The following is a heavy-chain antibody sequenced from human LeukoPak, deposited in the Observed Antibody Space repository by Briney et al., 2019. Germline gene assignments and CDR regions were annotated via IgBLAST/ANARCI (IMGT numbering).Heavy chain of an antibody. J-gene: IGHJ4*02. Sequence: GGSLRLSCTASGFTFSSFGVHWVRQAPGKGLEWVAVISYDGSDKYYGDSVKGRFTISRDNSKSTLYLQMNSLRAEDTAVYYCAEDRVRVPTIDYWGQGTLVTVSS. V-gene: IGHV3-30*18. CDR1: GFTFSSFG. D-gene: IGHD3-3*01. CDR2: ISYDGSDK. CDR3: AEDRVRVPTIDY.